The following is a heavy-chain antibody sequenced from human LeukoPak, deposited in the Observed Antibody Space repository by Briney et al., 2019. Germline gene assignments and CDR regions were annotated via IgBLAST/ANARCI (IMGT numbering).Heavy chain of an antibody. CDR3: ARDSRSSWFYYYYMDV. D-gene: IGHD6-6*01. Sequence: ASVKVSCKASGYTFTSYYMHWVRQAPGQGLEWMGIINPSGGSTSYAQKFQGRVTMTRDMSTSTVYMELSRLRSDDTAVYYCARDSRSSWFYYYYMDVWGKGTTVTVSS. CDR1: GYTFTSYY. V-gene: IGHV1-46*01. CDR2: INPSGGST. J-gene: IGHJ6*03.